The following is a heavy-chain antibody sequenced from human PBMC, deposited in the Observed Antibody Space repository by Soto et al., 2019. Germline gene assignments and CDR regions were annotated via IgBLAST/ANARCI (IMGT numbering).Heavy chain of an antibody. CDR2: IYPGDSDT. CDR3: AKISNGYPDY. CDR1: GYTFTSHW. V-gene: IGHV5-51*01. D-gene: IGHD5-18*01. J-gene: IGHJ4*02. Sequence: GESLKISCQAFGYTFTSHWIGWVRQTPGNGLEWMGIIYPGDSDTRYSPSFQGQVTISADKSINAAYLQWSSLKASDTAVYYCAKISNGYPDYWGQGTLVTVSS.